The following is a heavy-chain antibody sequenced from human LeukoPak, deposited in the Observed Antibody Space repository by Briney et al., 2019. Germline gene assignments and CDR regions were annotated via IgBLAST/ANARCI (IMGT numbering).Heavy chain of an antibody. V-gene: IGHV1-24*01. CDR3: ATVWDFWSGYWGPFNY. D-gene: IGHD3-3*01. CDR1: GYTLTELS. Sequence: ASVKVSCKVSGYTLTELSMHWVRQAPGKGLEWMGGFDPEDGETIYAQKFQGRVTMTEDTSTDTAYMELSSLRSEDTAVYYCATVWDFWSGYWGPFNYWGQGTLVTVSS. CDR2: FDPEDGET. J-gene: IGHJ4*02.